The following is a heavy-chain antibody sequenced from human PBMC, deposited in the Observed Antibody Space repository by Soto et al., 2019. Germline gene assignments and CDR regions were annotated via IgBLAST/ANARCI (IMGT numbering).Heavy chain of an antibody. J-gene: IGHJ6*02. CDR1: GRTLRSHA. V-gene: IGHV1-69*01. Sequence: QVQLVQSGAEVKKPGSSVRVACKASGRTLRSHAINWVRQAPGQGLEWMGGIIPIFGSPNYAQKFQGRVTLTADAASITADMELSSLRSEDTAVYYCAGTVEITYYHGMDVWGQGRTVTVSS. D-gene: IGHD1-20*01. CDR3: AGTVEITYYHGMDV. CDR2: IIPIFGSP.